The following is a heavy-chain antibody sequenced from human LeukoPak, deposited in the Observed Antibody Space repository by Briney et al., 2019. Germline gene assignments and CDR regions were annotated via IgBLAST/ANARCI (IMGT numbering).Heavy chain of an antibody. CDR2: VHLDGRT. CDR3: AREGGFYRPLYY. Sequence: SETLSLSCGVSGGSFSSTNWWTWIRQPPGKGLEWIGEVHLDGRTNFNPSLKSRLTMSVDLSENHVSLKLTSVTAADTAVYYCAREGGFYRPLYYSGQGTLVTVSS. V-gene: IGHV4-4*02. J-gene: IGHJ4*02. CDR1: GGSFSSTNW. D-gene: IGHD6-25*01.